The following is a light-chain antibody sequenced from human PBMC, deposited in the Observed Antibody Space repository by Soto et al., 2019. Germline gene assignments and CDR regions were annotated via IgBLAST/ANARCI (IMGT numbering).Light chain of an antibody. J-gene: IGLJ2*01. V-gene: IGLV2-23*01. CDR1: SSDVGSYNL. CDR3: CSYAGSSTLVV. Sequence: QSALTQPPSASGSPGQSVTISCTGTSSDVGSYNLVSWYQQHPGKAPKLMIYEGSKRPSGVSNRFSGSKSGNTASLTISGLQAEDEADYYCCSYAGSSTLVVFGGGTKLTVL. CDR2: EGS.